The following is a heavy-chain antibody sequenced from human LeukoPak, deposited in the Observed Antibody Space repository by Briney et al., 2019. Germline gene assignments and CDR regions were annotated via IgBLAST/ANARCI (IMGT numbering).Heavy chain of an antibody. D-gene: IGHD6-19*01. V-gene: IGHV4-38-2*01. CDR2: IYHSGST. Sequence: PSETLSLTCAVSGYSISSGYYWGWIRPPPGKGLEWIGSIYHSGSTYYNPSLKSRVTISVDTSKNQFSLKLSSVTAADTAVYYCARQRGVADFDYWGQGTLVTVSS. CDR1: GYSISSGYY. CDR3: ARQRGVADFDY. J-gene: IGHJ4*02.